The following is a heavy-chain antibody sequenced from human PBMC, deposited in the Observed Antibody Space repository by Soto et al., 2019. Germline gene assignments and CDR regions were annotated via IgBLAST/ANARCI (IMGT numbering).Heavy chain of an antibody. Sequence: SETLSVTCGFSVGSFSVYFWNWVRQPPGKGLEWIGQINDSGNTNYNPSLKSRVTMSVDTSKNQFSLKLTSVTAADTAVYYCARAHHVDFTVRAVYTYFDFWGQGALVTVSS. J-gene: IGHJ4*02. CDR3: ARAHHVDFTVRAVYTYFDF. V-gene: IGHV4-34*01. D-gene: IGHD3-16*01. CDR1: VGSFSVYF. CDR2: INDSGNT.